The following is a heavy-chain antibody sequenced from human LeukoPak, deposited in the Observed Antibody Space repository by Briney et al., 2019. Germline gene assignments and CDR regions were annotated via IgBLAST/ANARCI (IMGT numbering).Heavy chain of an antibody. Sequence: PSGTLSLTCAVSGDSIISANWWSWLRQAPGKGLEWIGDIYHLGSPNYNPSLKSRVTISVDTSKNHFSLSLTSVTAADTAVYFCARWGPYFDHWGQGSLVIVSS. CDR3: ARWGPYFDH. CDR2: IYHLGSP. J-gene: IGHJ4*02. D-gene: IGHD7-27*01. V-gene: IGHV4-4*02. CDR1: GDSIISANW.